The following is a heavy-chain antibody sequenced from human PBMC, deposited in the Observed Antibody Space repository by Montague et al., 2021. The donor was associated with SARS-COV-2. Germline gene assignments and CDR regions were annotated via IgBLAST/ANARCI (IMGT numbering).Heavy chain of an antibody. CDR3: ARGPRITMIVVVITDIWFDP. Sequence: SETLSLTCAVSGGSISSSNWWSWVRQPPGKGLEWIGEIYHSGSTNYNPSLKSRVTMSVDKSKNQFSLKLSSVTAADAAVYYCARGPRITMIVVVITDIWFDPWGQGTLVTVSS. J-gene: IGHJ5*02. D-gene: IGHD3-22*01. CDR1: GGSISSSNW. V-gene: IGHV4-4*02. CDR2: IYHSGST.